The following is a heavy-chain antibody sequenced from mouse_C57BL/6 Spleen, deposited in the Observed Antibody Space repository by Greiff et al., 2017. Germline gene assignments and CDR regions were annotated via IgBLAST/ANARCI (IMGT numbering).Heavy chain of an antibody. CDR1: GYTFTDYY. D-gene: IGHD2-3*01. V-gene: IGHV1-84*01. CDR2: IYPGSGNT. CDR3: ARGMIDRAFDY. J-gene: IGHJ2*01. Sequence: VQLVESGPELVKPGASVKISCKASGYTFTDYYINWVKQRPGQGLDWSGWIYPGSGNTKYNEKFKGKATLTVDTSSSTAYMKLNCLTSEDSAVYFCARGMIDRAFDYWGQGTTRTVSS.